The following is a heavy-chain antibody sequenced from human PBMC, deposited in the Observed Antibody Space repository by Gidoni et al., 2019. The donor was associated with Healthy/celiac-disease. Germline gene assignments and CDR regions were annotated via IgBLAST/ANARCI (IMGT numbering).Heavy chain of an antibody. Sequence: QVQLQQWGAGLLKPSETLSLTCAVYGGSFSGYYWSWIRQPPGKGLEWIGEINHSGSTNYNPSLKSRVTISVDTSKNQFSLKLSSVTAADTAVYYCARGLYRTYYDFWSGYSLPFDYWGQGTLVTVSS. CDR1: GGSFSGYY. D-gene: IGHD3-3*01. CDR2: INHSGST. CDR3: ARGLYRTYYDFWSGYSLPFDY. V-gene: IGHV4-34*01. J-gene: IGHJ4*02.